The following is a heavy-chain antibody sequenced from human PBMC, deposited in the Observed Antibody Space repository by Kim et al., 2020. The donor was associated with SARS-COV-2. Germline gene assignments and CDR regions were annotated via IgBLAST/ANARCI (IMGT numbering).Heavy chain of an antibody. J-gene: IGHJ4*02. CDR1: GVTFSSYA. V-gene: IGHV3-23*01. Sequence: GGSLRLSCAASGVTFSSYAMSWVRQAPGKGLEWVSAISGSGGSTYYADSVKGRFTISRDNSKNTLYLQMNSLRAEDTAVYYCAKDLVVRGVIMFMPHPQIPDFWGQGTLVTVSS. D-gene: IGHD3-10*01. CDR3: AKDLVVRGVIMFMPHPQIPDF. CDR2: ISGSGGST.